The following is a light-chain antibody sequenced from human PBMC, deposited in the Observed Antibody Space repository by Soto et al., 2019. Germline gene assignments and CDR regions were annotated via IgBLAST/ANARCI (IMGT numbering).Light chain of an antibody. J-gene: IGLJ2*01. Sequence: QSVLPQPPSASGTPGQRGTISCSGSSYNIGSNPVSWYQQLPGTAPKSLIYSDNQRPSGVPDRISGSRSGTSASLAISGLQSEDEAEYYCAAWDDSLRGRVVGGGTKLTVL. CDR2: SDN. CDR3: AAWDDSLRGRV. V-gene: IGLV1-44*01. CDR1: SYNIGSNP.